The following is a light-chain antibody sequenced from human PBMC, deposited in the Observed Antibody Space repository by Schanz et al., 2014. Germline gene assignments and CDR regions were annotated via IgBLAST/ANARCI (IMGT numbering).Light chain of an antibody. CDR2: EVS. J-gene: IGLJ1*01. CDR3: SSYGGNLGV. Sequence: QSALTQPRSVSGSPGQSVTISCTGTSSDVGGYNYVSWYQQHPGKAPKLMIYEVSKRPSGISNRFSGSKSGNTASLTVSGLQAEDEADYYCSSYGGNLGVFGTGTKLTVL. V-gene: IGLV2-11*01. CDR1: SSDVGGYNY.